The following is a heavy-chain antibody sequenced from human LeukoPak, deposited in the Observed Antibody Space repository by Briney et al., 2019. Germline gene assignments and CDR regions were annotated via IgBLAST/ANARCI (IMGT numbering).Heavy chain of an antibody. CDR1: GYTFTSYD. CDR2: MNPNSGNT. D-gene: IGHD3-9*01. J-gene: IGHJ4*02. CDR3: AIVTGYYVPPDY. V-gene: IGHV1-8*01. Sequence: ASVKVSCKASGYTFTSYDINWVRQATGQGLEWMGWMNPNSGNTGYAQKFQGRVTMTRNTSISTAYMELSSLRSEDTAVYYCAIVTGYYVPPDYWGQGTLVTVSS.